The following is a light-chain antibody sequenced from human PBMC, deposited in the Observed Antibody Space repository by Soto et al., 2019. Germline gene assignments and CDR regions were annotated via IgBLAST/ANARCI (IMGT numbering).Light chain of an antibody. CDR2: SAS. V-gene: IGKV3-15*01. Sequence: EIVMTQSPATLSVSPGEGATLSCRVSQSVGYNLAWYQQKPGQAPRLLIFSASTRATGIPARFSGSGARTEFTLTISSLQSDDFATYYCQQSSDWPPYTFGQGTKLEIK. J-gene: IGKJ2*01. CDR1: QSVGYN. CDR3: QQSSDWPPYT.